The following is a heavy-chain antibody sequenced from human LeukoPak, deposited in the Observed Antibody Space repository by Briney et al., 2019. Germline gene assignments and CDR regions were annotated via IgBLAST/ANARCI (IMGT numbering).Heavy chain of an antibody. CDR1: GGTFSSYG. D-gene: IGHD5-24*01. V-gene: IGHV1-69*05. CDR2: IIPIFRTT. CDR3: ARSQRAGYNVHYFDS. Sequence: GASVKVSCKPSGGTFSSYGVSWVRQAPGQGLEWMGGIIPIFRTTNYAHTFRGRVTITTDESTSTVYMELSSLRSEDTAVYYCARSQRAGYNVHYFDSWGQGTLVTVSS. J-gene: IGHJ4*02.